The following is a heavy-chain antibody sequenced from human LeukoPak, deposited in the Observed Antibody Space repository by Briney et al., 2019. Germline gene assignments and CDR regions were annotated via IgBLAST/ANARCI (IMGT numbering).Heavy chain of an antibody. CDR1: GGFISSSSYY. J-gene: IGHJ4*02. CDR2: IYYSGST. Sequence: SETLSLTCTVSGGFISSSSYYWGWIRQPPGKGLEWIGSIYYSGSTYYNPSLKSRVTISVDTSKNQFSLKLSSVTAADTAVYYCARLEMGYSNYNFDYWGQGTLVTVSS. V-gene: IGHV4-39*01. CDR3: ARLEMGYSNYNFDY. D-gene: IGHD4-11*01.